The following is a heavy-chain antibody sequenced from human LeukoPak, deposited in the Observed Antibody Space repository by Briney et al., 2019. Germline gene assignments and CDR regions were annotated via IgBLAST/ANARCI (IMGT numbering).Heavy chain of an antibody. J-gene: IGHJ3*02. CDR2: INPNSGGT. CDR1: GYTFTGYY. D-gene: IGHD3-10*01. V-gene: IGHV1-2*02. CDR3: ASLVRGTNAFDI. Sequence: EASVKVSCKASGYTFTGYYMHWVRQAPGQGLEWMGWINPNSGGTNYAQKFQGRVTMTRDTSISTAYMELSSLRSEDTAVYYCASLVRGTNAFDIWGQGTMVTVSS.